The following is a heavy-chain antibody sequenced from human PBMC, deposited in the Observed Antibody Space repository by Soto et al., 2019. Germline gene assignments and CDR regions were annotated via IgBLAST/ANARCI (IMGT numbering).Heavy chain of an antibody. Sequence: GASVKVSCKASGYTFTSYGISWVRQAPGQGLEWMGWISAYNGNTNYAQKLQGRVTMTTDTSTSTAYMELRSLRSDDTAVYYCARDGTQFGVVIIQDWFDPWGQGTLVTVSS. CDR2: ISAYNGNT. CDR3: ARDGTQFGVVIIQDWFDP. V-gene: IGHV1-18*01. J-gene: IGHJ5*02. CDR1: GYTFTSYG. D-gene: IGHD3-3*01.